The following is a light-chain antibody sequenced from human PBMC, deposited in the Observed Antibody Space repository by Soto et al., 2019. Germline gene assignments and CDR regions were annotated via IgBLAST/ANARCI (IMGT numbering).Light chain of an antibody. CDR1: QSINDC. CDR2: GAS. V-gene: IGKV1-5*01. J-gene: IGKJ4*01. CDR3: QHHHYY. Sequence: DVQMTQSPSTLSASVGDRVTITCRASQSINDCLAWYQVKPGKAPKGLISGASNLASGVPSRFSVSRFGTEFTRTLSCLQPDDFATYFCQHHHYYFGGGTMVEIK.